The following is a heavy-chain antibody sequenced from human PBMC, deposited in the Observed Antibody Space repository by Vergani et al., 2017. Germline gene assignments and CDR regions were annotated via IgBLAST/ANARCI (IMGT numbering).Heavy chain of an antibody. J-gene: IGHJ6*02. CDR3: ARVEGGSYYYYYGMDV. V-gene: IGHV4-59*01. CDR2: IYYSGST. D-gene: IGHD1-26*01. CDR1: GGSISSYY. Sequence: QVQLQESGPGLVKPSETLSLTCTVSGGSISSYYWSWIRQPPGKGLEWIGDIYYSGSTNYNPSLKSRVTISVDTSKNQFSLKLSSVTAADTAVYYCARVEGGSYYYYYGMDVWGQGTTVTVSS.